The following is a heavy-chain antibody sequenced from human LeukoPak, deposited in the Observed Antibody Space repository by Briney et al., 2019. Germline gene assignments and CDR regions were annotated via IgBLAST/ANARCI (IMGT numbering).Heavy chain of an antibody. CDR1: GYIFTSYY. Sequence: ASVKVSCKASGYIFTSYYMHWVRQAPGQGLEWMGWISAYNGNTNYAQKLQGRVTMTTDTSTSTAYMELRSLRSDDTAVYYCARGRWATSFDYWGQGTLVTVSS. V-gene: IGHV1-18*04. D-gene: IGHD5-24*01. CDR2: ISAYNGNT. CDR3: ARGRWATSFDY. J-gene: IGHJ4*02.